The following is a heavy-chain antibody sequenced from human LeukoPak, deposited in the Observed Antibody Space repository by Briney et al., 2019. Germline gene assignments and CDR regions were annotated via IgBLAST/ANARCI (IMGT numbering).Heavy chain of an antibody. CDR1: GYTFTSYY. Sequence: ASVKVSRKASGYTFTSYYMHWVRQAPGQGLEWMGVSNPSGVGTNYAQKFQGRVTMTRDTSTTTVYMELSSLRSEDTAVYYCAREESGGYFDYWGQGTVVTVSS. CDR3: AREESGGYFDY. J-gene: IGHJ4*02. CDR2: SNPSGVGT. V-gene: IGHV1-46*01. D-gene: IGHD2-8*02.